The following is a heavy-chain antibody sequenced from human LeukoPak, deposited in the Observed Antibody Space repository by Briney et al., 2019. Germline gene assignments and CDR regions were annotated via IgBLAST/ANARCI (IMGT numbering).Heavy chain of an antibody. D-gene: IGHD3-22*01. CDR3: ASSAYYYDSSGSPLGY. V-gene: IGHV1-2*02. CDR1: GYTFTGYY. CDR2: INPNSGGT. J-gene: IGHJ4*02. Sequence: ASVTVSCKASGYTFTGYYMHWVRQAPGQGLEWMGWINPNSGGTNYAQKFQGRVTMTRDTSISTAYMELSRLRSDDTAVYYCASSAYYYDSSGSPLGYWGQGTLVTVSS.